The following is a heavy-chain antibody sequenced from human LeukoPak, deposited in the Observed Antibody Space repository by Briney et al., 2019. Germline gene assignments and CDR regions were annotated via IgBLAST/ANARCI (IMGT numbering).Heavy chain of an antibody. D-gene: IGHD3-10*01. J-gene: IGHJ3*02. CDR3: ARDYGSGSYYNIDDAFDI. Sequence: PSETLSLTCTVSGGSISSGGYYWSWIRQRPGKGLEWIGYIYYSGSTYYNPSLKSRVTISVDTSKNQFSLKLSSVTAADTAVYYCARDYGSGSYYNIDDAFDIWGQGTMVTVSS. V-gene: IGHV4-31*03. CDR2: IYYSGST. CDR1: GGSISSGGYY.